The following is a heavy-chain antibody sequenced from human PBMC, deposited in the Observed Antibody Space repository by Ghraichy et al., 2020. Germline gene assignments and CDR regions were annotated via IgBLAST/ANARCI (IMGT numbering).Heavy chain of an antibody. CDR3: AKGQDDFWTGYPNYYPMDV. J-gene: IGHJ6*02. D-gene: IGHD3/OR15-3a*01. Sequence: GGSLRLSCAASGFTFRVYAMTWVRQAPGKGPEWVSTLSGSGGSTYYADSVKGRFTISRDNSNNALYLQMNSLRVEDTAVYYCAKGQDDFWTGYPNYYPMDVWGQGTTVTVSS. CDR1: GFTFRVYA. CDR2: LSGSGGST. V-gene: IGHV3-23*01.